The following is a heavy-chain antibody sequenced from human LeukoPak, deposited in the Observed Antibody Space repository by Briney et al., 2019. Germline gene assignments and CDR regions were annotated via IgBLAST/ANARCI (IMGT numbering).Heavy chain of an antibody. V-gene: IGHV4-34*01. J-gene: IGHJ4*02. Sequence: KPSETLSLTCAVYGGSFSGYYWSWIRQPPGKGLEWIGEINHSGSTNYNPSLKSRVTISVDTSKNQFSLKLSSETAADTAVYYCARGLMPQSYIVVVPAAVKYRGFDYWGQGTLVTVSS. CDR2: INHSGST. CDR3: ARGLMPQSYIVVVPAAVKYRGFDY. D-gene: IGHD2-2*01. CDR1: GGSFSGYY.